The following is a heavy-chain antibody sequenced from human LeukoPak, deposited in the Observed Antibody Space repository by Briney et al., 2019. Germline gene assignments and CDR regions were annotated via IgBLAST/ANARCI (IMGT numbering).Heavy chain of an antibody. CDR1: GYTFTGYY. V-gene: IGHV1-69*05. CDR2: IIPIFGTA. Sequence: EASVKVSCKASGYTFTGYYMHWVRQAPGQGLEWMGRIIPIFGTANYAQKFQGRVTITTDESTSTAYMELSSLRSEDTAVYYCARGHMIDYWGQGTLVTVSS. CDR3: ARGHMIDY. J-gene: IGHJ4*02.